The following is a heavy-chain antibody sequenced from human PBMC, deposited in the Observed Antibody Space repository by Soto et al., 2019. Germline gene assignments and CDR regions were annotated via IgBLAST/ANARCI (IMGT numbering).Heavy chain of an antibody. CDR1: GFTFSSYS. CDR2: ISDRGDTT. CDR3: AKDKPGTTSFDY. D-gene: IGHD1-1*01. Sequence: EVQLVESGGGLVKPGGSLRLSCAASGFTFSSYSMNWVRQAPGKGLEWVSAISDRGDTTHYADSVKGRFTISRDTSKNTVYLQLNTLRADDTAVYYCAKDKPGTTSFDYWGQGTLVTVSS. V-gene: IGHV3-23*04. J-gene: IGHJ4*02.